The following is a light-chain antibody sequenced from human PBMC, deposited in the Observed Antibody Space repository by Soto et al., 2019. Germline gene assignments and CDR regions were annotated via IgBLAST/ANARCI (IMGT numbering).Light chain of an antibody. J-gene: IGKJ1*01. CDR3: QQTYSSSWT. V-gene: IGKV1-9*01. CDR1: QVISTS. CDR2: AAS. Sequence: DIKLSQSPSFVSPSLGESVTITCRASQVISTSLAWYQVKPGKAPKLLIYAASTLESGVPSRFSATVSGTGFTLTISSLQREDFATYYCQQTYSSSWTFGQGTKVDIK.